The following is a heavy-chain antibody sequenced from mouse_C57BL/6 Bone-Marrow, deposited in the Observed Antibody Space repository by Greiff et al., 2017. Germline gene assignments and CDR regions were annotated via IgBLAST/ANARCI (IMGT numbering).Heavy chain of an antibody. CDR3: SYYYAMDY. J-gene: IGHJ4*01. CDR1: GYTFTNYW. Sequence: QVQLKESGAELVRPGTSVKMSCKASGYTFTNYWIGWAKQRPGHGLEWIGDIYPGGGYTNYNEKFKGKATLTADKSSSTAYMQFSSLTSEDSAVYYCSYYYAMDYWGQGTSVTVSS. CDR2: IYPGGGYT. V-gene: IGHV1-63*01.